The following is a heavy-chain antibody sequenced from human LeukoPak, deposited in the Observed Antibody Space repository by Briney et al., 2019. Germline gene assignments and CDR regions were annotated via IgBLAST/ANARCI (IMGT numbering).Heavy chain of an antibody. CDR3: ARGFCSSSSCHYYYYMDV. Sequence: GASVKVSCKASGYTFTSYGVSWVRQAPGQGLEWMGWVNSHNGDTNYAQKLRGRVTMTTDTSTSTAYMELRSLRSDDTAVYYCARGFCSSSSCHYYYYMDVWGKGTTVTVSS. CDR1: GYTFTSYG. J-gene: IGHJ6*03. V-gene: IGHV1-18*01. CDR2: VNSHNGDT. D-gene: IGHD2-2*01.